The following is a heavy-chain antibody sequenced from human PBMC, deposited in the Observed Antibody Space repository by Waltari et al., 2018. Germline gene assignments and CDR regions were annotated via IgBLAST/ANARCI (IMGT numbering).Heavy chain of an antibody. D-gene: IGHD5-12*01. CDR3: VRQVGTNWFDP. Sequence: EVQLVQSGAEVKKPGASMKISCQGSGYTFTTYWVGWVRQIPGKGLEWMGVIYPGDSDTTYSPSFEGQVTISADKSISIAYLQWSSLKASDTAMYYCVRQVGTNWFDPWGQGTLVTVSS. CDR2: IYPGDSDT. V-gene: IGHV5-51*01. CDR1: GYTFTTYW. J-gene: IGHJ5*02.